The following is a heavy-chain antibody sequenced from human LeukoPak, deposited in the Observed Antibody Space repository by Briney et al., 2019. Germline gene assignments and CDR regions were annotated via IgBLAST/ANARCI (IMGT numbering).Heavy chain of an antibody. CDR3: ARAGEETTYYYYYGMDV. Sequence: SQTLSLTCAISGDSVSSNSAAWNWIRQSPSRGLEWLGRTYYRSKWYNDYAVSVKIRITINPDPSKNQFSLQLNFVTPEDTAVYYCARAGEETTYYYYYGMDVWGQGTTVTVSS. CDR2: TYYRSKWYN. CDR1: GDSVSSNSAA. J-gene: IGHJ6*02. D-gene: IGHD3-16*01. V-gene: IGHV6-1*01.